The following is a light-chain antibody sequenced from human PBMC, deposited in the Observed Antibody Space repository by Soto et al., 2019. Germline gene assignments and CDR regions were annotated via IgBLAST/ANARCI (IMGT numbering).Light chain of an antibody. V-gene: IGKV3-20*01. CDR2: GAS. J-gene: IGKJ4*01. Sequence: EIVLTQSPGTLSLSPGERATLSCRASQSVSSTYVAWYQQKPGQAPRLLIYGASSRDTDIPDRFSGSGSGTDSTLTISRLETEDFAVYYCQQYESSPTTFGGGNKVEIK. CDR3: QQYESSPTT. CDR1: QSVSSTY.